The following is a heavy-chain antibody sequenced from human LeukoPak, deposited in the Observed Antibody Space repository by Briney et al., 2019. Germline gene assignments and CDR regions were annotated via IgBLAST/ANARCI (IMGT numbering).Heavy chain of an antibody. CDR3: ARDGAPYNWNYFDY. Sequence: GGSLRLSCAASGFTFSSYWMSWVRQAPGKGLEWVANIKQDGSEKYYVDSVKGRFTISRDNAKNSLYLQMNSLRAEDTAVYYCARDGAPYNWNYFDYWGQGTLVTVSS. D-gene: IGHD1-20*01. CDR1: GFTFSSYW. V-gene: IGHV3-7*01. CDR2: IKQDGSEK. J-gene: IGHJ4*02.